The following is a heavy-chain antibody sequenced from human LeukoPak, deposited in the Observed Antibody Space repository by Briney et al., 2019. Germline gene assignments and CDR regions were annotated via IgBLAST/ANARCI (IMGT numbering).Heavy chain of an antibody. Sequence: PSETLSLTCAVCGGSFSGYYWSWIRQPPGKGLEWIGSIYYSGSTYYNPSLKSRVTISVDTSKNQFSLKLSSVTAADTAVYYCARVSSSWYQDWYFDLWGRGTLVTVSS. J-gene: IGHJ2*01. CDR2: IYYSGST. CDR3: ARVSSSWYQDWYFDL. D-gene: IGHD6-13*01. CDR1: GGSFSGYY. V-gene: IGHV4-34*01.